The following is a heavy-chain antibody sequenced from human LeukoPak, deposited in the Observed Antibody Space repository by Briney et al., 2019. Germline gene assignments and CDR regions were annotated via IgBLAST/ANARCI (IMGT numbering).Heavy chain of an antibody. CDR1: GGSFSGYY. CDR3: ARRGYYTPAGDY. D-gene: IGHD3-3*01. CDR2: INHSGST. Sequence: SETLSLTCAVYGGSFSGYYWSWIRQPPGKGLEWIGEINHSGSTNYNPSLKSRVTISVDTSKNQFSLKLSSVPAADTAVYYCARRGYYTPAGDYWGQGTLVTVSS. J-gene: IGHJ4*02. V-gene: IGHV4-34*01.